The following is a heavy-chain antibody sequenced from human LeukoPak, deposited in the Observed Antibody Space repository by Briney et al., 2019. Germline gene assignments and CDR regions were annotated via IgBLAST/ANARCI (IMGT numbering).Heavy chain of an antibody. D-gene: IGHD1-1*01. Sequence: GGSLRLSCAASGFTFSSYSMNWVRQAPGKGLEWVSSISGSSSYIYYADSVKGRFTISRDNAKNSLYLQMNSLRAEDTAVYYCARDGTGTTGYYYYYMDVWGKGTTVTVSS. CDR3: ARDGTGTTGYYYYYMDV. V-gene: IGHV3-21*01. J-gene: IGHJ6*03. CDR2: ISGSSSYI. CDR1: GFTFSSYS.